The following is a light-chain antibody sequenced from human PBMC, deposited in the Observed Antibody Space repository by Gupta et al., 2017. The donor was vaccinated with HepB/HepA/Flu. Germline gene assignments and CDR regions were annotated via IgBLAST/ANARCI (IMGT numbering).Light chain of an antibody. Sequence: QSVLTQPPSASGTPGQRVTISCSGSSSNIGSNSVNWYQQLPGSAPKLLMFSSSQRPAGVPDRISASKSGTSASLAIDGLQSGDEADYYCAVWDRSRDAWVFGGGTKLTVL. CDR3: AVWDRSRDAWV. V-gene: IGLV1-44*01. CDR2: SSS. CDR1: SSNIGSNS. J-gene: IGLJ3*02.